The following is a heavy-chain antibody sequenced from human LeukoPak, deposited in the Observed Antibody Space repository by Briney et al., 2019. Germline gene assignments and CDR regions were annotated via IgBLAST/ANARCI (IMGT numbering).Heavy chain of an antibody. Sequence: PSETLSLTCAVYGGSFSGYYWSWIRQPPGKGLEWIGEINHSGSTNYNPSLKGRVTISVDTSKNQFSLKLSSVTAADTAVYYCARGRYDFWSGYSYYFDYWGQGTLVTVSS. J-gene: IGHJ4*02. CDR2: INHSGST. D-gene: IGHD3-3*01. V-gene: IGHV4-34*01. CDR1: GGSFSGYY. CDR3: ARGRYDFWSGYSYYFDY.